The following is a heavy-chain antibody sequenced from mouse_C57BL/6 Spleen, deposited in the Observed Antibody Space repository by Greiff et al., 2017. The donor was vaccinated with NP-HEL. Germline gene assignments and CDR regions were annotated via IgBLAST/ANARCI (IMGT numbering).Heavy chain of an antibody. CDR3: SRGSNDGYSEGFDV. CDR2: IDPEDGDT. V-gene: IGHV14-1*01. D-gene: IGHD2-3*01. J-gene: IGHJ1*03. CDR1: GFNIKDYY. Sequence: VQLQQSGAELVRPGASVKLSCTASGFNIKDYYMHWVKQRPEQGLEWIGRIDPEDGDTEYAPKFQGKATMTADTSSNTAYLQLSSLTSEDTAVYYCSRGSNDGYSEGFDVWGTGTTVTVSS.